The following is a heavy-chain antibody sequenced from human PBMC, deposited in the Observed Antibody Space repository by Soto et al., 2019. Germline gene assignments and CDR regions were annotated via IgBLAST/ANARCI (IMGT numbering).Heavy chain of an antibody. CDR2: ISGSGGST. J-gene: IGHJ6*02. CDR1: GFMFSSYD. D-gene: IGHD5-18*01. Sequence: PGGSLRLSCAASGFMFSSYDMSWVRQAPGKGLEWVSAISGSGGSTNYADSVMGRFTISRDNSKNTLYLQMNSLRAEDTAVYYCANRDTSMINRYYYGMDVCGQGPTVTVSS. V-gene: IGHV3-23*01. CDR3: ANRDTSMINRYYYGMDV.